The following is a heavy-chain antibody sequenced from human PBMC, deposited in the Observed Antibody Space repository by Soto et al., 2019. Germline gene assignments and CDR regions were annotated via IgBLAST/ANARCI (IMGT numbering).Heavy chain of an antibody. Sequence: WETLCLTWAVYGGSLIGYYWSWMRQPPGKGLEWIGEINHRGSTNYNPSLKSRVTISVDTSKNQFSLELSSVTAADTAVYYCARGHSNGDSSRDAIDIWGQGTMVTVSS. CDR2: INHRGST. J-gene: IGHJ3*02. D-gene: IGHD4-17*01. CDR1: GGSLIGYY. CDR3: ARGHSNGDSSRDAIDI. V-gene: IGHV4-34*01.